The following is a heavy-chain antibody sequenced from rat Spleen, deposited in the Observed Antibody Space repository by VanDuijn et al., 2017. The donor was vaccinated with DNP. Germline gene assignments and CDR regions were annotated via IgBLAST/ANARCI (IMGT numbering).Heavy chain of an antibody. Sequence: EVQLVESGGGLVQPGRSLKLSCAASGFTFSDYNMAWVRQAPKKGLEWVATIINDGSRTYYRDSVKGRFTISRDNAKNTQYLQMDSLRSEDTATYYCARHRAIAAIWDYWGQGVMVTVSS. J-gene: IGHJ2*01. CDR2: IINDGSRT. CDR1: GFTFSDYN. CDR3: ARHRAIAAIWDY. D-gene: IGHD1-2*01. V-gene: IGHV5S10*01.